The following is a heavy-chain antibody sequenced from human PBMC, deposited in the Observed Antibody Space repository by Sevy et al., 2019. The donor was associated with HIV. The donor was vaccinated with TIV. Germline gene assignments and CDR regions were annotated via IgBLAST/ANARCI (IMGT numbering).Heavy chain of an antibody. CDR2: ITGHSTDI. V-gene: IGHV3-21*06. Sequence: GGSLRLSCAASGFTFSKYNMNWVRQAPGKGLEWVSTITGHSTDIYYADSVKGRFTISRDDAKNSLYLQMNGVRAEDTAIYYCARAEQTYFFDYWGQGTLVTVSS. CDR3: ARAEQTYFFDY. J-gene: IGHJ4*02. CDR1: GFTFSKYN.